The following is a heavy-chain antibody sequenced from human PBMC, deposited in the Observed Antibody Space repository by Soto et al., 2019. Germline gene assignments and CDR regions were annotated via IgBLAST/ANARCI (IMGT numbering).Heavy chain of an antibody. D-gene: IGHD2-8*02. CDR3: ARLTGGTYLSFYYYIGV. J-gene: IGHJ6*03. CDR2: IYYSGTT. V-gene: IGHV4-59*01. CDR1: GGSISGYY. Sequence: QVQLQESGPGLVKPSETLSLTCTVSGGSISGYYWSWIRQPPGKGLEWIGYIYYSGTTNYDPSLKSRVTMSVDTSKNQFSLKLSSVTAADTAAYYCARLTGGTYLSFYYYIGVWGKGTTVTVSS.